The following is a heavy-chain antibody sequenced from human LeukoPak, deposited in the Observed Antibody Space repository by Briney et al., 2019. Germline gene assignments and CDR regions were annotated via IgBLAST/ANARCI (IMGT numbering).Heavy chain of an antibody. D-gene: IGHD2-15*01. Sequence: SETLSLTCTVSGGSISSSSYYWGWIRQPPGKGLEWIGSIYYSGSTYYNPSLKSRVTISVDTSKNQFSLKLSSVTAADTAVYYCARRLSVVAATAPLDWFDPWGQGTLVTVSS. J-gene: IGHJ5*02. CDR1: GGSISSSSYY. CDR3: ARRLSVVAATAPLDWFDP. CDR2: IYYSGST. V-gene: IGHV4-39*01.